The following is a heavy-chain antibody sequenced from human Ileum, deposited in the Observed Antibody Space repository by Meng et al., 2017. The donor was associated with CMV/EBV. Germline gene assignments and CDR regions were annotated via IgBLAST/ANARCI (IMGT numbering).Heavy chain of an antibody. CDR1: GGSIYSSAYY. D-gene: IGHD1-7*01. J-gene: IGHJ3*02. CDR3: ATEKTYASSAFDI. V-gene: IGHV4-39*07. CDR2: IYYSGST. Sequence: GSLRLSCTVSGGSIYSSAYYWGWIRQPPGKGLEWIGNIYYSGSTNYNPSLKSRITVSVDTSKSQFSLKLTSMTAADTAVYYCATEKTYASSAFDIWGQGTMVTVSS.